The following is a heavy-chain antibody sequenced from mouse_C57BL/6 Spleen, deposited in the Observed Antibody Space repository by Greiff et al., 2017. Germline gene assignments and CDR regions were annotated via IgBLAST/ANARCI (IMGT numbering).Heavy chain of an antibody. CDR2: INPNNGGT. D-gene: IGHD2-14*01. CDR1: GYTFTDYY. CDR3: ARGVRRRYFDV. Sequence: EVQLQQSGPELVKPGASVKISCKASGYTFTDYYMNWVKQSHGKSLEWIGDINPNNGGTSYNQKFKGKATLTVDKSSSTAYMELRSLTSEDSAVYYCARGVRRRYFDVWGTGTTVTVSS. J-gene: IGHJ1*03. V-gene: IGHV1-26*01.